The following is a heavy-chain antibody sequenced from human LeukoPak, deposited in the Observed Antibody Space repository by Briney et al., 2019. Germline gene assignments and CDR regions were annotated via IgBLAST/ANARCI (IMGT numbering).Heavy chain of an antibody. CDR2: ISAYNGNT. Sequence: ASVKVSCKASGYTFTSYGISWVRQAPGQGLEWMGWISAYNGNTNYAQKLQGRVTMTTDTSTSTAYMELGSLRSDDTAVYYCARDGDITIFGVVISYFDYWGQGTLVTVSS. J-gene: IGHJ4*02. V-gene: IGHV1-18*01. CDR3: ARDGDITIFGVVISYFDY. D-gene: IGHD3-3*01. CDR1: GYTFTSYG.